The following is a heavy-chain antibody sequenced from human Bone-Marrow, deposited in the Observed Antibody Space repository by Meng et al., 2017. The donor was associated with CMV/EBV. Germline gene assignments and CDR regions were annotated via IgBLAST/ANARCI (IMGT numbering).Heavy chain of an antibody. CDR1: GFTFSYYS. Sequence: GGSLRLSCAASGFTFSYYSMSWVRQAPGKGLQWVSYINSLSSPIYYTDSVKGRFTISRDNAKNSLCLQMNSLRAEDTAVYYCARGGFCINGPPDAFDIWGQGTMVTVSS. CDR3: ARGGFCINGPPDAFDI. D-gene: IGHD2-8*01. J-gene: IGHJ3*02. V-gene: IGHV3-48*04. CDR2: INSLSSPI.